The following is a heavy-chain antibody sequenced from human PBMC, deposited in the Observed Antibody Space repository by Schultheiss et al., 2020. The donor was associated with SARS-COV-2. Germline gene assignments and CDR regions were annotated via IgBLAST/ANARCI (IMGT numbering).Heavy chain of an antibody. Sequence: GGSLRLSCSASGFTFSSYAMHWVRQAPGKGLEYVSAISSNGGSTYYADSVKGRFTISRDNSKNTLYLQMSSLRAEDTAVYYCVKIDTAYYDILTGSPNDAFDIWGQWTMVTVSS. CDR3: VKIDTAYYDILTGSPNDAFDI. CDR1: GFTFSSYA. CDR2: ISSNGGST. J-gene: IGHJ3*02. V-gene: IGHV3-64D*06. D-gene: IGHD3-9*01.